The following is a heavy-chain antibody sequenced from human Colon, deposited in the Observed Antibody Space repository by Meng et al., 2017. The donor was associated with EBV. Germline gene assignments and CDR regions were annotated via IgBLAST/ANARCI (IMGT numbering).Heavy chain of an antibody. CDR1: GGSGSSGGYS. Sequence: VQPEASGPGPCKSSQTLSPPCLVSGGSGSSGGYSWPWIRQHPGKGFEWFWHIYYSGSTFYNPSLKRRVIISIDTSKNQFSLNLRSVTAADTAVYYCARVSSGWDYFDYWGQGTLVTVSS. CDR3: ARVSSGWDYFDY. J-gene: IGHJ4*02. V-gene: IGHV4-31*03. CDR2: IYYSGST. D-gene: IGHD6-19*01.